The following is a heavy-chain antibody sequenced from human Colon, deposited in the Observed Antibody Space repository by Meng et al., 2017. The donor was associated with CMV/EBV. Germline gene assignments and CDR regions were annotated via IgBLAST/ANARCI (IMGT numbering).Heavy chain of an antibody. CDR3: ARDKVVVVPAPLFGMDV. CDR1: GLSSYN. CDR2: ISPTSTNI. Sequence: GESLKISCVASGLSSYNILWVRQAPGKGLEWVSSISPTSTNIFYADSVRGRFSVSRDNAQNSVYLQMNSLRAEDTAVYYCARDKVVVVPAPLFGMDVWGQGTTVTVSS. V-gene: IGHV3-21*01. J-gene: IGHJ6*02. D-gene: IGHD2-2*01.